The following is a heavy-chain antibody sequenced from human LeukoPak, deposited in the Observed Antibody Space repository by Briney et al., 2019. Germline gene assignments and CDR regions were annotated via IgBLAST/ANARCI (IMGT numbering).Heavy chain of an antibody. D-gene: IGHD5-18*01. CDR2: IYIDGTGI. Sequence: GGSLRLSCAASGFTFTKYWMHWVRQAPGKGLVWVSRIYIDGTGIVYAGSVKGRFIISRDNAKNTLYLQMNSLRVEDTAVYYCARAPPSNGYSYHFDIWGQGTMVTVSS. V-gene: IGHV3-74*01. CDR3: ARAPPSNGYSYHFDI. CDR1: GFTFTKYW. J-gene: IGHJ3*02.